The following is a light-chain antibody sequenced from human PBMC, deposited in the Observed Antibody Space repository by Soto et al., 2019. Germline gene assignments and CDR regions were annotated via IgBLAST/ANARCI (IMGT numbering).Light chain of an antibody. CDR1: QSISSSY. V-gene: IGKV3-20*01. CDR3: QQYGSSPPHT. Sequence: EIVLTQSPGALSLSPGERATLSCRASQSISSSYLAWYQQKPGQAPRVLIYSTSSRATGIPDRFSGSGSGTDFTLTISRLEPEDFAMYYCQQYGSSPPHTFGQGSKLEI. J-gene: IGKJ2*01. CDR2: STS.